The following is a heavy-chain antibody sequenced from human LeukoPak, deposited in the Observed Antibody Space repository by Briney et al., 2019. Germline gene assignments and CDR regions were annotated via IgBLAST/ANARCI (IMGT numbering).Heavy chain of an antibody. CDR3: ARGRDPY. V-gene: IGHV4-34*01. CDR2: IKHSGSS. CDR1: GGSFSGYY. J-gene: IGHJ4*02. D-gene: IGHD5-24*01. Sequence: SETLSLTCAVYGGSFSGYYWTWIRQPPGRGLEWIGEIKHSGSSNYNPSLKSRVTISVDTSKSQFSLKLNSVTAADTAMYYCARGRDPYWGQGTLVS.